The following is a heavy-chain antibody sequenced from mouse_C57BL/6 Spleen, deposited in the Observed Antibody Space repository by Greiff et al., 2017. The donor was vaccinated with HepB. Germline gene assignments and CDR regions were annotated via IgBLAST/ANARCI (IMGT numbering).Heavy chain of an antibody. CDR3: ARNDWDGYFDV. D-gene: IGHD4-1*01. CDR1: GFSLTSYG. V-gene: IGHV2-2*01. J-gene: IGHJ1*03. Sequence: VKLVESGPGLVQPSQSLSITCTVSGFSLTSYGVHWVRQSPGKGLEWLGVIWSGGSTDYNAAFISRLSISKDKSKSQVFFKMNSLQADDTAIYYCARNDWDGYFDVWGTGTTVTVSS. CDR2: IWSGGST.